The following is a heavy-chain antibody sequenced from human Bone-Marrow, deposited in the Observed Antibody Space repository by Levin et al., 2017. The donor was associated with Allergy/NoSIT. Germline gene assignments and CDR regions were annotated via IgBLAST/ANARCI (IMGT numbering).Heavy chain of an antibody. Sequence: TSETLSLTCAVSGDSISSNKWWSWVRQPPGKGLEWIGEIHHSKGTNYSPSLKSRVTMSVDKSKNQFSLTLRSVTAADTAVYYCARGGDWNFEYWGQGTLVTVSS. CDR3: ARGGDWNFEY. V-gene: IGHV4-4*02. D-gene: IGHD2-21*02. CDR2: IHHSKGT. J-gene: IGHJ4*02. CDR1: GDSISSNKW.